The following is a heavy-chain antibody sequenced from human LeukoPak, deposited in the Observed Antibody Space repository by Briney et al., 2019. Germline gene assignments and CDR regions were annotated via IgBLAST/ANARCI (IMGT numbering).Heavy chain of an antibody. CDR3: AREIPRGTLGY. V-gene: IGHV1-69*05. CDR1: GGTFSSYA. CDR2: IIPMFGTA. D-gene: IGHD3-16*01. J-gene: IGHJ4*02. Sequence: SVKVSCKASGGTFSSYAFSWVRQAPGQGLEWMGGIIPMFGTANYAQKFRGGVTITTDESTSTAYMELSSLRSEDTAVYYCAREIPRGTLGYWGQGTLVTVSS.